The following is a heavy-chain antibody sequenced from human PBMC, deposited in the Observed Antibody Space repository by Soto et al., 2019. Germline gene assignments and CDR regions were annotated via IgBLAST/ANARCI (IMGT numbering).Heavy chain of an antibody. Sequence: GGSLRLSCAASGFTFSSYWMHWVRQAPGKGLVWVSRINSDGSSTSYADSVKGRFTISRDSAKNTLYLQMNSLRAEDTAVYYCARDVYSSSWYFDYWGQGTLVTVSS. D-gene: IGHD6-13*01. CDR1: GFTFSSYW. J-gene: IGHJ4*02. CDR2: INSDGSST. CDR3: ARDVYSSSWYFDY. V-gene: IGHV3-74*01.